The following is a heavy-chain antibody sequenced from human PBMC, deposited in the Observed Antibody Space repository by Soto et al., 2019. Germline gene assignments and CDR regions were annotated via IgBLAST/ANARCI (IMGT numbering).Heavy chain of an antibody. J-gene: IGHJ4*02. D-gene: IGHD6-6*01. CDR2: IHYDETT. CDR1: GASMGRAGSY. V-gene: IGHV4-31*03. Sequence: PSETLSLTCTVSGASMGRAGSYWSWIRQFPGRGLEWIGYIHYDETTYYNPSLESRVTVSADTSKNQFSLNLTSVTAADTAIYYCARGTEQLISLDYWGQGTLVTVSS. CDR3: ARGTEQLISLDY.